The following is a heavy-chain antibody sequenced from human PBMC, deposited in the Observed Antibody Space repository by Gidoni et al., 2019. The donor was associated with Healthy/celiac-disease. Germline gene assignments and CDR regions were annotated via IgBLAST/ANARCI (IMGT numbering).Heavy chain of an antibody. J-gene: IGHJ4*02. CDR2: ICLRGST. D-gene: IGHD6-13*01. V-gene: IGHV4-4*02. Sequence: ICLRGSTNYNPSLKSRVTISVDKSKNQFSLKLSSVTAADTAVYYCARIGIAAAGPNGHSDYWGQGTLVTVSS. CDR3: ARIGIAAAGPNGHSDY.